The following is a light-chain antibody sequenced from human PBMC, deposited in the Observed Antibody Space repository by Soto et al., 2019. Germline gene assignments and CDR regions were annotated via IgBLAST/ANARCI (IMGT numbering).Light chain of an antibody. CDR3: QQYHTYPWT. CDR2: KVS. CDR1: QDISDW. Sequence: EIQMTQSPSTLSASVGDRVTITCRASQDISDWLAWYQQKPGKAPKVLIYKVSILASGVPSRFSGSGSGTDFTLSISSLQPDDFATYHCQQYHTYPWTFGQGTKVEVK. V-gene: IGKV1-5*03. J-gene: IGKJ1*01.